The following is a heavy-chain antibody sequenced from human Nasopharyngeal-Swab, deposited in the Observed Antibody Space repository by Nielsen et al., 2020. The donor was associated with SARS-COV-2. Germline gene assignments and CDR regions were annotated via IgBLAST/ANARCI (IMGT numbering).Heavy chain of an antibody. CDR3: ARDEGFTTGWYLSYYFDY. Sequence: GESLKISCAASNFTFSSYGLHWVRQAPGKGLEGVAVIAYDGSNKYYADSVKGRFTISRDNSNNMLFLQMNSLRAEDTALYYCARDEGFTTGWYLSYYFDYWGQGTLVTVSS. J-gene: IGHJ4*02. D-gene: IGHD6-19*01. CDR2: IAYDGSNK. V-gene: IGHV3-30*03. CDR1: NFTFSSYG.